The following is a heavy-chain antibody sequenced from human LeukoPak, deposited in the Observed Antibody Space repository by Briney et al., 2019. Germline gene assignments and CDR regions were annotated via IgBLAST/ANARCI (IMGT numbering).Heavy chain of an antibody. CDR1: GYTFTSYG. D-gene: IGHD2-21*01. CDR2: ISAYNGNT. J-gene: IGHJ5*02. Sequence: ASVKVSCKASGYTFTSYGISWVRQAPGQGLEWMGWISAYNGNTNYAQKLQGRVTMTTDTSTSTAYMELRSLRSDDTAVYYCARSRGVVVISIPGWFDPWGREPWSPSPQ. V-gene: IGHV1-18*01. CDR3: ARSRGVVVISIPGWFDP.